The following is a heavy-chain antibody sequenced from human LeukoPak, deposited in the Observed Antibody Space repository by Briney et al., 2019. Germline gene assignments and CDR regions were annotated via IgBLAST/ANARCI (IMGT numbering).Heavy chain of an antibody. CDR3: ARVGYCSSTSCYPDY. D-gene: IGHD2-2*01. J-gene: IGHJ4*02. CDR1: GYTFTSYG. Sequence: ASVKVSCKASGYTFTSYGISWVRQAPGQGLEWMGWISAYNGNTNYAQKPQGRVTMTTDTSTSTAYMELRGLRSDDTAVYYCARVGYCSSTSCYPDYWGQGTLVTVSS. V-gene: IGHV1-18*01. CDR2: ISAYNGNT.